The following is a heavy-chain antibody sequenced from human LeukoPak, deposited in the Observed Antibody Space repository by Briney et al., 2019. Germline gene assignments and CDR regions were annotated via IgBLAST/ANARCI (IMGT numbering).Heavy chain of an antibody. J-gene: IGHJ4*02. V-gene: IGHV3-15*01. Sequence: GGSLRLSCAASGFTFSNAWMSWVRQAPGQGLERVGLIKSNTDGGTTDYAAPVKGRFTISRDDSKNTLYLQMNSLKTEDTAVYYCTTDLWFGELSVDYWGQGTLVTVSS. CDR3: TTDLWFGELSVDY. CDR1: GFTFSNAW. CDR2: IKSNTDGGTT. D-gene: IGHD3-10*01.